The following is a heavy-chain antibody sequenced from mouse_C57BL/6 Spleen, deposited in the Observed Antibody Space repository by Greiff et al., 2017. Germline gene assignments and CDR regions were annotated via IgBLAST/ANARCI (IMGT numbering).Heavy chain of an antibody. V-gene: IGHV2-3*01. CDR2: IWGDGST. J-gene: IGHJ3*01. CDR3: ASYSNYPFAY. D-gene: IGHD2-5*01. Sequence: QVQLQQSGPGLVAPSQCLSITCTVSGFSFTSYGVSWVRQPPGKGLEWLGVIWGDGSTNYHSALISRLSISKDTSKSQVFLILNSLQTDDTATYYCASYSNYPFAYWGQGTLVTVSA. CDR1: GFSFTSYG.